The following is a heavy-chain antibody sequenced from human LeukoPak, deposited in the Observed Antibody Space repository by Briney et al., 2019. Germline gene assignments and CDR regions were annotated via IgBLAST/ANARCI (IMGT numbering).Heavy chain of an antibody. D-gene: IGHD6-25*01. Sequence: AEPLSLTCAVYGGSFSGYYWSCIRQPPGKGLEWIGEINHSGSTNYNPSLKSRVTISVDTSKNQFSLKLSSVTAADTAVYYCARYSSGYYYYYGMDVWGQGTTVTVSS. CDR1: GGSFSGYY. CDR2: INHSGST. J-gene: IGHJ6*02. CDR3: ARYSSGYYYYYGMDV. V-gene: IGHV4-34*01.